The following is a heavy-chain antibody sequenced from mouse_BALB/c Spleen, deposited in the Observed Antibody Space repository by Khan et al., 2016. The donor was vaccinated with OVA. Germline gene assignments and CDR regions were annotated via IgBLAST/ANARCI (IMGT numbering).Heavy chain of an antibody. CDR3: ARVGYGSFAF. V-gene: IGHV5-4*02. J-gene: IGHJ3*01. D-gene: IGHD2-14*01. CDR1: GFTFSDYY. CDR2: ISDGGNYT. Sequence: EVELVESGGGLVKPGGSLKLSCAASGFTFSDYYMYWVRQTPEKRLEWVATISDGGNYTSYPDSVKGRFTISRENAKNNLYLQMSSLKSEDTAMYYCARVGYGSFAFWGQGTLVTVSA.